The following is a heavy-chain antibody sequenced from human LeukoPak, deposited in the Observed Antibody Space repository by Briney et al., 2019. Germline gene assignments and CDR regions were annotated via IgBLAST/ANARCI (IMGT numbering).Heavy chain of an antibody. CDR3: ARATPRVGATVD. CDR1: GGSISSGSYY. CDR2: IYTSGST. D-gene: IGHD1-26*01. Sequence: PSGTLSLTCTVSGGSISSGSYYWSWIRQPAGKGLEWIGRIYTSGSTNYNPSLKSRVTISVDTSKNQFSLKLSSVTAADTAVYYCARATPRVGATVDWGQGTLVTVSS. V-gene: IGHV4-61*02. J-gene: IGHJ4*02.